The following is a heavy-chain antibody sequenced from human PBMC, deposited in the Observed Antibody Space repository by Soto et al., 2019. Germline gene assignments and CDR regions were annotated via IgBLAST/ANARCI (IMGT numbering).Heavy chain of an antibody. Sequence: GWALRVSCAASCVSGSNVAMHWVRQAPGKGLECVAVLWFAGSKRDSADSVKGRFTVSSDNSENTLSLQMNHLRAEDTGVSYCAREGDSSGYPVYFDSSGQGTVVTVSP. CDR3: AREGDSSGYPVYFDS. V-gene: IGHV3-33*01. J-gene: IGHJ4*02. D-gene: IGHD3-22*01. CDR1: CVSGSNVA. CDR2: LWFAGSKR.